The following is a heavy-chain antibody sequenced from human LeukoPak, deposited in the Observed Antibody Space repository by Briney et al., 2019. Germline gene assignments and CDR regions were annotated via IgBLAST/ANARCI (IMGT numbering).Heavy chain of an antibody. CDR2: ISSSSSSI. Sequence: GGSLRLSCAASGFIFSSYSMNWVRQAPGKGLEWVSYISSSSSSIYYADAVKGRFTISRDNAKNSLYLQMNSLRAEDTAVYYCARHVFDYGDYYYYMDVWGKGTTVTISS. CDR1: GFIFSSYS. CDR3: ARHVFDYGDYYYYMDV. J-gene: IGHJ6*03. V-gene: IGHV3-48*01. D-gene: IGHD4-17*01.